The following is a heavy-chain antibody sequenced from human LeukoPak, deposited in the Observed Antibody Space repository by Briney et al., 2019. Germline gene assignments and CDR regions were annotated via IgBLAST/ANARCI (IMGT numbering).Heavy chain of an antibody. CDR3: ARDEPIVGATAGPYYYYGMDV. CDR1: GYTFTSYG. CDR2: ISAYNGNT. J-gene: IGHJ6*02. D-gene: IGHD1-26*01. V-gene: IGHV1-18*01. Sequence: ASVKVSCKASGYTFTSYGISWVRQAPGQGLEWMGWISAYNGNTNYAQKLQGRVTMTTDTSTSTAYMELRSLRSDDTAVYYCARDEPIVGATAGPYYYYGMDVWGQGTTVTVSS.